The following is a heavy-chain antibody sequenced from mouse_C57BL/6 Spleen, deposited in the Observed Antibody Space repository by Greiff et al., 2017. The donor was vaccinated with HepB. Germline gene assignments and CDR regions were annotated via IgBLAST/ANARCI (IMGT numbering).Heavy chain of an antibody. Sequence: QVQLQQPGAELVMPGASVKLSCKASGYTFTSYWMHWVKQRPGQGLEWIGEIDPSDSYTNYNQKFKGKSTLTVDKSSSTAYMQLSSLTSEDSAVYYYASGGYDGDAMDYWGQGTSVTVSS. V-gene: IGHV1-69*01. CDR2: IDPSDSYT. J-gene: IGHJ4*01. CDR1: GYTFTSYW. CDR3: ASGGYDGDAMDY. D-gene: IGHD2-2*01.